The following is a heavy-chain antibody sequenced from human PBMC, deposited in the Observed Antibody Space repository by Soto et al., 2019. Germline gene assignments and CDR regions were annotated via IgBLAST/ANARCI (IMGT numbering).Heavy chain of an antibody. CDR1: GGSFSDYY. J-gene: IGHJ5*02. D-gene: IGHD2-15*01. CDR2: INHSGST. V-gene: IGHV4-34*01. Sequence: PSETLSLTCVVYGGSFSDYYWSWIRQPPGKGLEWIGEINHSGSTNYNPPLKSRVTISVDTSKNQFSLKLSSVTAADTAVYYCARDPAPRYIVVAKSRFDPWGQGTLVTVSS. CDR3: ARDPAPRYIVVAKSRFDP.